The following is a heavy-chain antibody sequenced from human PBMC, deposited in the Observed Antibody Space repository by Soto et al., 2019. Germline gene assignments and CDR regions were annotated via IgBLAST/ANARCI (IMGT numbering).Heavy chain of an antibody. CDR3: ARGPNNFGL. Sequence: PGGSLRLSCEASGITVSSDYMTWVRQAPGKGLEWVSVIYSGGATYYADSVKGRFTISRDNSKNTAYLQMNSLRAEDTAVYYCARGPNNFGLWGQGTLVTVSS. CDR2: IYSGGAT. J-gene: IGHJ1*01. CDR1: GITVSSDY. V-gene: IGHV3-53*01. D-gene: IGHD5-18*01.